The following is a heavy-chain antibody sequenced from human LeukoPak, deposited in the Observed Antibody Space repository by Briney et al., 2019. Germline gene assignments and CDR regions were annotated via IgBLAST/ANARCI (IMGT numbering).Heavy chain of an antibody. Sequence: ASVKVSCKASGYTFTSYDINWVRQATGQGLEWMGWMNPNSGNTGYAQKFQSRVTITRNTSISTAYMELSSLRSEDTAVYYCARGIRDYDFWSGYYMNYYYMDAWGKGTTVTVSS. D-gene: IGHD3-3*01. CDR1: GYTFTSYD. CDR3: ARGIRDYDFWSGYYMNYYYMDA. V-gene: IGHV1-8*03. J-gene: IGHJ6*03. CDR2: MNPNSGNT.